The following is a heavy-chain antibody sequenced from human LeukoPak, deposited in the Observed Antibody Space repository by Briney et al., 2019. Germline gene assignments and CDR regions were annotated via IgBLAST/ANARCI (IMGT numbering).Heavy chain of an antibody. Sequence: SETLSLTCTVSGGSISSYYWSWIRQPAGKGLEWIGRIYASGSTNYNPSLKSRVTMSVDTSKNQFSLKLSSVTAAGTAVYYCAREIATPYYYDSSGFSWYFDLWGRGTLVTVSS. V-gene: IGHV4-4*07. CDR3: AREIATPYYYDSSGFSWYFDL. D-gene: IGHD3-22*01. CDR2: IYASGST. J-gene: IGHJ2*01. CDR1: GGSISSYY.